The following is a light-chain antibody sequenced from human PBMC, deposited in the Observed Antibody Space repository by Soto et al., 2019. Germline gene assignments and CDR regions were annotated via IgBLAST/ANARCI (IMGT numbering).Light chain of an antibody. CDR2: SNN. Sequence: QSVLTQPPSASGTPGQRVTISCSGSSSNIGSNTVNWYQQLPGTAPTLLIYSNNQRPSGVPDRFSGSKSGTSASLAVNGLQSGDEADYYCAAWDDSLNGPLVGAGTKLA. CDR3: AAWDDSLNGPL. V-gene: IGLV1-44*01. J-gene: IGLJ2*01. CDR1: SSNIGSNT.